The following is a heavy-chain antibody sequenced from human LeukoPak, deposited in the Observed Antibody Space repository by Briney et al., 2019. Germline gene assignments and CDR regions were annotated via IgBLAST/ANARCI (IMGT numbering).Heavy chain of an antibody. CDR2: MYYSGNT. CDR1: GGFISSSNYY. D-gene: IGHD3-16*02. CDR3: ARTLGWASSRYPFDG. J-gene: IGHJ4*02. V-gene: IGHV4-39*01. Sequence: WETLSLTSTVSGGFISSSNYYWGWIRQPPGKGLEWIGSMYYSGNTDYNPSLKSRVTISVDTSKNQFSLKVNSVTAADTAVYYCARTLGWASSRYPFDGWGQGTLVTVSS.